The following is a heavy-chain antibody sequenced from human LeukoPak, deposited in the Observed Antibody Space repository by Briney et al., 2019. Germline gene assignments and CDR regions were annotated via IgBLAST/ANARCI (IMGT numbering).Heavy chain of an antibody. CDR2: IYSDGPT. Sequence: SGGSLRLSCAASGFTVSTNYMSWVRQAPGKGLEWVSVIYSDGPTYYADSVKGRFTISRDDSKNTLYLHMNSLRAEDTAVYHCARGGSYLDYWGQGALVAVSS. V-gene: IGHV3-53*01. CDR1: GFTVSTNY. CDR3: ARGGSYLDY. D-gene: IGHD1-26*01. J-gene: IGHJ4*02.